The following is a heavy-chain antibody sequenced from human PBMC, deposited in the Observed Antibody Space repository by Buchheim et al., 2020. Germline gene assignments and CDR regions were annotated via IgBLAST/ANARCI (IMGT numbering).Heavy chain of an antibody. D-gene: IGHD5-12*01. CDR2: IYYSGST. J-gene: IGHJ6*02. CDR3: ARDPGIVATTNDYYYYGMDV. Sequence: QVQLQESGPGLVKPSETLSLTCTVSGGSISSYYWSWIRQPPGKGLEWIGYIYYSGSTNYNPSLKSRVTISVDTSTKQFSLKLSSVTAADTAVYYSARDPGIVATTNDYYYYGMDVWGQGTT. V-gene: IGHV4-59*01. CDR1: GGSISSYY.